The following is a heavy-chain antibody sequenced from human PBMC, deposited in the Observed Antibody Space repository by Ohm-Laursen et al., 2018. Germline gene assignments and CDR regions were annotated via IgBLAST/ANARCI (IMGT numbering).Heavy chain of an antibody. CDR1: GFTFSSYG. CDR2: ISDDGSNK. V-gene: IGHV3-30*18. Sequence: SLRLSCAASGFTFSSYGMHWVRQAPGKGLEWVGVISDDGSNKYYADSVKGRFTISRDNSENTLYLQMNSLRPEDTAVYYCAKEVAVAAPDVDYWGQGTLVTVSS. J-gene: IGHJ4*02. CDR3: AKEVAVAAPDVDY. D-gene: IGHD6-19*01.